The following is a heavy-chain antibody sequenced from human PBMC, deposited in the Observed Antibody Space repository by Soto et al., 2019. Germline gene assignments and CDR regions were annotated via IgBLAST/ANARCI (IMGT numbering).Heavy chain of an antibody. J-gene: IGHJ4*02. CDR1: GFTFRSYW. D-gene: IGHD2-15*01. V-gene: IGHV3-74*01. Sequence: EVQLVESGGGLVQPGGSLRLSCAASGFTFRSYWMQWVRQAPGKGLVWVSWLNSDGSSTSYADSVKGGFTISRDNAKNTLYLQMNSLRAVDRAVYYGASGCSCLKFDSWGRGTLVTVSS. CDR2: LNSDGSST. CDR3: ASGCSCLKFDS.